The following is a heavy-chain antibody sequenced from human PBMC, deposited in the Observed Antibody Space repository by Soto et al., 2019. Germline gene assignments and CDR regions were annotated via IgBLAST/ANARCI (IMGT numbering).Heavy chain of an antibody. V-gene: IGHV1-58*02. CDR3: AAACGGGSCYTRNWFDP. CDR2: IVVGSGNT. Sequence: GASVKVSCKASGFTFTSSAMQWVRQARGQRLEWIGWIVVGSGNTNYAQKFQERVTITRDMSTSTAYMELSSLRSEDTAVYYCAAACGGGSCYTRNWFDPWGQGTLVTVAS. D-gene: IGHD2-15*01. J-gene: IGHJ5*02. CDR1: GFTFTSSA.